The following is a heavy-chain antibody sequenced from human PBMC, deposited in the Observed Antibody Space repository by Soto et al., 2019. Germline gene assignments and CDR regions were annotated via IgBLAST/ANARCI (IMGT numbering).Heavy chain of an antibody. Sequence: SETLSLTCSVSGDSISNGRFYWAWIRQPPGEGLEWIGSIYHTGNAYYNPSLKSRVTIFVDTSKNQFSLKLTSVTVADTALYYCARDYFDSSDYTTNWFDPWGQGTLVTVS. CDR2: IYHTGNA. D-gene: IGHD3-22*01. J-gene: IGHJ5*02. CDR1: GDSISNGRFY. V-gene: IGHV4-39*01. CDR3: ARDYFDSSDYTTNWFDP.